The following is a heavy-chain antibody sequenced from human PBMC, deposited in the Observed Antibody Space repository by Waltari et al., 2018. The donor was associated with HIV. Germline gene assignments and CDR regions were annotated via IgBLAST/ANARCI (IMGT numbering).Heavy chain of an antibody. Sequence: QVQLQESGPGLVKHSQTLSLTCTVSGGSISSGSYYWSWIRQPAGKGLEWIGRIYTSGSTNYNPSLKSRVTISVDTSKNQFSLKLSSVTAADTAVYYCARGAVVWGQGTLVTVSS. CDR2: IYTSGST. J-gene: IGHJ4*02. CDR1: GGSISSGSYY. V-gene: IGHV4-61*02. CDR3: ARGAVV.